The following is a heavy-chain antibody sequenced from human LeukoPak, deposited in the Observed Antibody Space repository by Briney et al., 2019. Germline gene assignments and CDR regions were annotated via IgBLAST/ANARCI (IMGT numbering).Heavy chain of an antibody. J-gene: IGHJ6*03. CDR1: GGSISSYY. Sequence: SETLSLTCTVSGGSISSYYWSWIRQPPGKGLEWIGNTYTSGTTNYNPSLKSRVTISVDTSKSQFSLELSPVTAADTAVYYCASLSIGPRPYYYYYMDVWGKGTTVTVSS. D-gene: IGHD2-21*01. V-gene: IGHV4-4*09. CDR2: TYTSGTT. CDR3: ASLSIGPRPYYYYYMDV.